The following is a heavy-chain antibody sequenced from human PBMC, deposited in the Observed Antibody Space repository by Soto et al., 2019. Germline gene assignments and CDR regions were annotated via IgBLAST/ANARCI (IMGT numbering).Heavy chain of an antibody. J-gene: IGHJ4*02. D-gene: IGHD6-19*01. CDR3: ARATHSSGWYTYFDY. CDR1: GGTFSRHA. CDR2: IIPIFGTA. V-gene: IGHV1-69*01. Sequence: QVQLVQSGAEVRKPGSSVKVSCKASGGTFSRHAISWVRQAPGQGLEWMGGIIPIFGTANHAQKFQGRVTIIADESTSTVYMELSSLRSEDTAMYYCARATHSSGWYTYFDYWGQGTLVTVSS.